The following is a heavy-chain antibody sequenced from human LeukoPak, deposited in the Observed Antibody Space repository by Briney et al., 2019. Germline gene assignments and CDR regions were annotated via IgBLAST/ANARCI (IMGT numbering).Heavy chain of an antibody. CDR2: ISHSGST. Sequence: SETLSLTCAVYGGSFSGYYWSWIRQPPGKGLEWIGDISHSGSTNYNPSLKSRVTISVDTSKNQFSLNLSSVTAADTAVYYCARGHYDSSGYYIGPFDYWGQGTLVTVFS. D-gene: IGHD3-22*01. CDR1: GGSFSGYY. J-gene: IGHJ4*02. CDR3: ARGHYDSSGYYIGPFDY. V-gene: IGHV4-34*01.